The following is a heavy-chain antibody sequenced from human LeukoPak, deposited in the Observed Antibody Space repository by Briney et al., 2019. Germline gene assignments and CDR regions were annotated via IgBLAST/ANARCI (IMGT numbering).Heavy chain of an antibody. CDR2: IRFDGSNK. CDR1: GFTFSSYG. Sequence: GGSLRLSCAASGFTFSSYGMHWVRQAPGKGLEWVAFIRFDGSNKYYADSVKGRFTISRDNSKNTLYLQMNSLRAEDTAVYYCARVRGVASFMDVWGKGTTVTISS. J-gene: IGHJ6*03. CDR3: ARVRGVASFMDV. V-gene: IGHV3-30*02. D-gene: IGHD3-10*01.